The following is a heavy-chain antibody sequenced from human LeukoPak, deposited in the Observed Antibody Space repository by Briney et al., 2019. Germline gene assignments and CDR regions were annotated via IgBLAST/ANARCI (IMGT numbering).Heavy chain of an antibody. D-gene: IGHD3-22*01. CDR1: GYTFTSYG. CDR2: ISEYNGNK. J-gene: IGHJ6*01. CDR3: ARGPDYYYRIGYYSR. V-gene: IGHV1-18*01. Sequence: ASVKVSCKASGYTFTSYGISWMGQAPGQGLEGMGCISEYNGNKNYAQKLQGRLTMTTDPSTSTAYMELRSLRSDDTAVYYCARGPDYYYRIGYYSRWG.